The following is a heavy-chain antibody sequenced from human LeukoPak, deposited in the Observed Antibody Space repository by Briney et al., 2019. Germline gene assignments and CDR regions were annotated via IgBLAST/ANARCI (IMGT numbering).Heavy chain of an antibody. CDR1: GFTFSSYA. V-gene: IGHV3-23*01. CDR3: AKDREGIAAAGPGDWFDP. J-gene: IGHJ5*02. D-gene: IGHD6-13*01. CDR2: ISGSGGST. Sequence: GGSLRLSCAASGFTFSSYAMSWVRQAPGKGLEWVSAISGSGGSTYYADSVKGRFTISRDNPKNTLYLQMNSLRAEDTAVYYCAKDREGIAAAGPGDWFDPWGQGTLVTVSS.